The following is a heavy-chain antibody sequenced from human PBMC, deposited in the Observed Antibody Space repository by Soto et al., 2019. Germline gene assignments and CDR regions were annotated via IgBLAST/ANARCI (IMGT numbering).Heavy chain of an antibody. CDR3: ARGDYSSGWTIDY. J-gene: IGHJ4*02. CDR1: GFTFSSYG. D-gene: IGHD6-19*01. CDR2: IWYDGSNK. V-gene: IGHV3-33*01. Sequence: QVQLVESGGGVVQPGRSLRLSCAASGFTFSSYGMHWVRQAPGKGLKWVAVIWYDGSNKYYADSVKGRFTISRDNSKNTLYLQMNSLGAEDTAVYYCARGDYSSGWTIDYWGQGTLVTVSS.